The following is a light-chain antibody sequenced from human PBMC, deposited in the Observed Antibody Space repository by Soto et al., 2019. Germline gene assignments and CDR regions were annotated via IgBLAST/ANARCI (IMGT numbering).Light chain of an antibody. CDR3: HQRSDWPPET. CDR2: DAY. V-gene: IGKV3-11*01. J-gene: IGKJ1*01. Sequence: EIVLPQSPATLSLSPGERATLSCRASETIRGLLAWYQQRPGQPPRLLIYDAYNRATGIPARFSGSGSGTDFTLTISSLEPEDLAVYDGHQRSDWPPETVGQGTKVDIK. CDR1: ETIRGL.